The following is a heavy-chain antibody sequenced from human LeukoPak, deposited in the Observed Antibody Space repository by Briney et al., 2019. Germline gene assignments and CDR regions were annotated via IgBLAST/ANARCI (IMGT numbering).Heavy chain of an antibody. CDR3: ARGDSDHYITLDY. CDR1: GFNLSAYR. CDR2: ISRSSDAI. Sequence: GSLRLSCAASGFNLSAYRMNWVRQAPGKGLEWVSYISRSSDAIYDADSVKGRFTISRDNAKNLLFLQMNSLGVEDTALYYCARGDSDHYITLDYWGQGTLVTVSS. D-gene: IGHD4-17*01. J-gene: IGHJ4*02. V-gene: IGHV3-48*01.